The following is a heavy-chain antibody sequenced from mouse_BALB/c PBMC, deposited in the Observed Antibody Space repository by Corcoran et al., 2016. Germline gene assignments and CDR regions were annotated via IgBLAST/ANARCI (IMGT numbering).Heavy chain of an antibody. D-gene: IGHD2-3*01. CDR3: ARWGYYSLDF. CDR2: INTYTEEP. CDR1: GYTFTNFG. V-gene: IGHV9-3-1*01. J-gene: IGHJ2*01. Sequence: QIQLVQSGPELKKPGETVKISCKASGYTFTNFGVIWGKQAPGTGLKYMGWINTYTEEPTYADDFKGRFAFSLETSASTAYLQINNLKNEDTATYFCARWGYYSLDFWGQGTTLTVSS.